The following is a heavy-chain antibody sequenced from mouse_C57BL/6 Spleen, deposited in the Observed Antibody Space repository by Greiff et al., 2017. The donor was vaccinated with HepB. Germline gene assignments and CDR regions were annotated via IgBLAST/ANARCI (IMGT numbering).Heavy chain of an antibody. CDR2: ISNLAYSI. Sequence: EVKVVESGGGLVQPGGSLKLSCAASGFTFSDYGMAWVRQAPRKGPEWVAFISNLAYSIYYADTVTGRFTIARENAKNTLYLEMSSLRSEDTAMYYCARREKQGSFAYWGQGTLVTVSA. CDR1: GFTFSDYG. J-gene: IGHJ3*01. CDR3: ARREKQGSFAY. V-gene: IGHV5-15*04.